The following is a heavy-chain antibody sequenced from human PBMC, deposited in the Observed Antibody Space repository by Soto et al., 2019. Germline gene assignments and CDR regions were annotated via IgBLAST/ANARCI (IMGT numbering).Heavy chain of an antibody. J-gene: IGHJ5*02. CDR1: GYAFSKYG. D-gene: IGHD5-12*01. CDR3: ATSYDSGFDP. Sequence: LRLVQPGAEVERPGASVRVSCKAYGYAFSKYGISWIRQAPGQGLEWMGWIRPDTGDTNYAQKFQGRVTMTTDTSSNTAYMELRSLRSDDTAMYYCATSYDSGFDPWGQGTLVSVSS. CDR2: IRPDTGDT. V-gene: IGHV1-18*04.